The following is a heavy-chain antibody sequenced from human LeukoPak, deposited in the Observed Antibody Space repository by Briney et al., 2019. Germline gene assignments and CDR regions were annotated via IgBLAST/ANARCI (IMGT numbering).Heavy chain of an antibody. J-gene: IGHJ4*02. Sequence: GGSLRLSCAASGFTFTNYGMHWVRQAIGKGLEWVSGIGTAGDTYYPGSVKGRFTISRDNSKNTLYLQMNSLRAEDTAVYYCAKRGVYCSGGTCYSYYFDYWGQGILVTVSS. CDR1: GFTFTNYG. CDR3: AKRGVYCSGGTCYSYYFDY. V-gene: IGHV3-13*01. CDR2: IGTAGDT. D-gene: IGHD2-15*01.